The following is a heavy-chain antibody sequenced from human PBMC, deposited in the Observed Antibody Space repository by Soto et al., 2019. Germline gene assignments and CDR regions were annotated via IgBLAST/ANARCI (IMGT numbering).Heavy chain of an antibody. V-gene: IGHV1-3*01. D-gene: IGHD4-4*01. CDR2: INAGNGNT. CDR3: ASSYSNYALIDYYYYGMDV. J-gene: IGHJ6*02. CDR1: GYTFTSYA. Sequence: VKLVQSGAEVKKPGASVKVSCKASGYTFTSYAMHLVRQAPGQRLEWMGWINAGNGNTKYSQKFQGRVTITRDTSASTAYMELSSLRSEDTAVYYCASSYSNYALIDYYYYGMDVWGQGTTVTVSS.